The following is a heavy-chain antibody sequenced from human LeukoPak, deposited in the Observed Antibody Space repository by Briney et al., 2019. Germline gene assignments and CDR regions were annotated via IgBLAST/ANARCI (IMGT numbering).Heavy chain of an antibody. Sequence: GGSLRLSCAASGLTFSNYGMHWVRQAPGKGLEWVAVISHEGSNQYYADSVKGRFTISRDNSKNMVYLQMNSLRGEDTAVYYCARTREQWQVLDYWGQGTLVTVSS. CDR3: ARTREQWQVLDY. J-gene: IGHJ4*02. CDR2: ISHEGSNQ. D-gene: IGHD6-19*01. V-gene: IGHV3-30*03. CDR1: GLTFSNYG.